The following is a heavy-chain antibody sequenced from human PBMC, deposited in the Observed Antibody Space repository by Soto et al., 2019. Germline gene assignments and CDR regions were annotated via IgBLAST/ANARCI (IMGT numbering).Heavy chain of an antibody. CDR1: GVTFINFA. D-gene: IGHD3-10*01. V-gene: IGHV3-23*01. CDR3: AKGSWVHHGSEGGNWLDP. Sequence: EVQLLESGGGLVQPWGSLRLSCAVSGVTFINFAMNWVRQAPGKGLEWVTGISHSGTSTYYADSVKGRFTITRDNSKNTLYLQMTILRAEDTAVYYCAKGSWVHHGSEGGNWLDPWGQGTLVTVSS. CDR2: ISHSGTST. J-gene: IGHJ5*02.